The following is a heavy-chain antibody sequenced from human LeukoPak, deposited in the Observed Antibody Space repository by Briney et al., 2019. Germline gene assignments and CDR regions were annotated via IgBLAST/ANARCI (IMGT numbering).Heavy chain of an antibody. J-gene: IGHJ4*02. V-gene: IGHV1-18*04. CDR3: ARSASNSSSCRDY. D-gene: IGHD6-13*01. Sequence: ASVKVSCKASGYTFANYSISWVRQARGQGLEWMGWISAYNGNTNYVQKVQGRVTMTTDTSTSTAYMELRSLRSDDTAVYYCARSASNSSSCRDYWGQGTLVTVSS. CDR1: GYTFANYS. CDR2: ISAYNGNT.